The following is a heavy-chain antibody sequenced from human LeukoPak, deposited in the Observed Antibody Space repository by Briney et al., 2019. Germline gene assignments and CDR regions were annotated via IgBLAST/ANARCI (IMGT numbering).Heavy chain of an antibody. D-gene: IGHD3-16*01. J-gene: IGHJ4*02. CDR2: ISYSGT. CDR3: ARRTSNPVGAIDY. V-gene: IGHV4-39*01. Sequence: AETLCLTCTVSGFFISISNYYWGWIRQPQGRGLEGNVSISYSGTYYNPSLKSRLTISIDNSKNYFSLNLRSVTAADTAVYYCARRTSNPVGAIDYWGQGTLVTVSS. CDR1: GFFISISNYY.